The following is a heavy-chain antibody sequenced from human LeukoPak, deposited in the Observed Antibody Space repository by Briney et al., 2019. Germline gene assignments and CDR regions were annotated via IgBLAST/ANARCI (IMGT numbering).Heavy chain of an antibody. Sequence: PLASVKVSCKASGYTFTGYYMHWVRQAPGQGLEWMGRINPNSGGTNYAQKFQGRVTMTRDTSISTAYMELSRLRSDDTAVYYCARGSIVVVPAALEDFDYWGQGTLVTVSS. V-gene: IGHV1-2*06. J-gene: IGHJ4*02. CDR3: ARGSIVVVPAALEDFDY. CDR1: GYTFTGYY. D-gene: IGHD2-2*01. CDR2: INPNSGGT.